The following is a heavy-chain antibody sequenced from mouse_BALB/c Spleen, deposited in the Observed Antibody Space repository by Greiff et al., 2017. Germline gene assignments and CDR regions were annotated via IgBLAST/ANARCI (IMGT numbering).Heavy chain of an antibody. Sequence: QVQLQQSGPELVKPGASVKISCKASGYTFTDYYINWVQQKPGQGLEWIGWIYPGSGNTKNNEKFKGKATLTVGTSTSTAYMQLSSLTSEDTAVYICARATMVTSYYFDYWGQGTTLTVSS. CDR3: ARATMVTSYYFDY. V-gene: IGHV1-84*02. CDR2: IYPGSGNT. CDR1: GYTFTDYY. D-gene: IGHD2-2*01. J-gene: IGHJ2*01.